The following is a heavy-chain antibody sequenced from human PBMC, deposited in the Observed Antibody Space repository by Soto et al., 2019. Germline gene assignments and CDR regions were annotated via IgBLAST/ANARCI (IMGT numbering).Heavy chain of an antibody. Sequence: ASVKVSCKASGYTFTSYGISWVRQAPGQVLEWMGWISAYNGNTNYAQKLQGRVTMTTDTSTSTAYMELRSLRSDDTAVYYCARGKKRCLEWLPRNYYYGMDVWGQGTTVTVSS. J-gene: IGHJ6*01. CDR2: ISAYNGNT. CDR1: GYTFTSYG. V-gene: IGHV1-18*01. D-gene: IGHD3-3*01. CDR3: ARGKKRCLEWLPRNYYYGMDV.